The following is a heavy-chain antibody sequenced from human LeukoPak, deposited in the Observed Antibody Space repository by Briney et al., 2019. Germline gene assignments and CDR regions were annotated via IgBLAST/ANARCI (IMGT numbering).Heavy chain of an antibody. CDR1: GFTFSSYG. CDR2: IGYDGSNK. CDR3: AKDHERYSSSGDWFDP. Sequence: GGSLRLSGAASGFTFSSYGMHWVRQAPGKGLEWVAFIGYDGSNKYYADSVKGRFTISRDNSKNTLYLQMNSLRAEDTAVYYCAKDHERYSSSGDWFDPWGQGTLVTVSS. D-gene: IGHD6-6*01. J-gene: IGHJ5*02. V-gene: IGHV3-30*02.